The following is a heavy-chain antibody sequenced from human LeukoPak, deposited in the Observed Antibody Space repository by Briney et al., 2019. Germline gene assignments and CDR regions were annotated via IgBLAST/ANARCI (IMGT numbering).Heavy chain of an antibody. CDR1: RFTFSNYW. V-gene: IGHV3-7*01. Sequence: GGSLRLSCAASRFTFSNYWMSWVRQAPGKGLEWVASIKQDGSEQDYVDSVKGRFTISRDNAKNSLYLQMNSLRAEDTAVYYCAGVWGRSSSGTYYRIDYWGQGTLVTVSS. D-gene: IGHD3-10*01. CDR2: IKQDGSEQ. J-gene: IGHJ4*02. CDR3: AGVWGRSSSGTYYRIDY.